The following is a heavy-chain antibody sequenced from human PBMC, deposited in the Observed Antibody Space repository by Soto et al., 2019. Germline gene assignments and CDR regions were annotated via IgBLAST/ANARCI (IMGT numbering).Heavy chain of an antibody. V-gene: IGHV1-69*13. CDR3: ARDVRMATAHYYCMDV. CDR2: IIPIFGTA. J-gene: IGHJ6*02. Sequence: SVKVSCKASGGTFSSYAISWVRQAPGQGLEWMGGIIPIFGTANYAQKFQGRVTITADESTSTAYMELSSLRSEDTAVYYCARDVRMATAHYYCMDVWGQGTTVTVSS. CDR1: GGTFSSYA. D-gene: IGHD5-18*01.